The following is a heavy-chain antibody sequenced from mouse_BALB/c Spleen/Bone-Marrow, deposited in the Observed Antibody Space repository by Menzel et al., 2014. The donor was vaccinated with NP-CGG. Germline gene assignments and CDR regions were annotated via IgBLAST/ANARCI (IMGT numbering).Heavy chain of an antibody. CDR2: INPDSSTI. CDR3: ALLGYYGYFYV. Sequence: DVKLQESGGGLVQPGGSLKLSCAASGFDFSRYWMSWVRRAPGKGLEWIGEINPDSSTINYTPSLKDKYIISRDNAKNTLYLQMSKVRSEDTALYYCALLGYYGYFYVWGAGTTVTVSS. J-gene: IGHJ1*01. D-gene: IGHD2-2*01. CDR1: GFDFSRYW. V-gene: IGHV4-1*02.